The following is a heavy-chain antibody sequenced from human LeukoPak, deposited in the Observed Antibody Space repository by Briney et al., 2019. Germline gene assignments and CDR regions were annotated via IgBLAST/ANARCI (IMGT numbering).Heavy chain of an antibody. CDR1: GVSISSGSYY. D-gene: IGHD2-15*01. V-gene: IGHV4-61*02. J-gene: IGHJ3*02. CDR3: ASRQYCSGGSCYGLGDAFDI. CDR2: IYTSGST. Sequence: SETLSLTCTVSGVSISSGSYYWSWIRQPAGKGLEWIGRIYTSGSTNYNPSLKSRVTISVDTSKNQFSLKLSSVTAADAAVYYCASRQYCSGGSCYGLGDAFDIWGQGTMVTVSS.